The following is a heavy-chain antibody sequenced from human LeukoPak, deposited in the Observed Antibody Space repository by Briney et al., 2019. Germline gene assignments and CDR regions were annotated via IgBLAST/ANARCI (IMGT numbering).Heavy chain of an antibody. V-gene: IGHV1-18*01. CDR1: GYTFTSYA. D-gene: IGHD1-26*01. CDR2: ISAYNGNT. J-gene: IGHJ4*02. Sequence: ASVKVSCKASGYTFTSYAMNWVRQAPGQGLEWMGWISAYNGNTNYAQKLQGRVTMTTDTSTSTAYMELRSLRSDDTAVYYCALGVGATMDSDYWGQGTLVTVSS. CDR3: ALGVGATMDSDY.